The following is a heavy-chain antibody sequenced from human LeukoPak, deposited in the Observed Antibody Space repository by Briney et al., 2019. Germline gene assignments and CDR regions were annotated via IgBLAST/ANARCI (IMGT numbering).Heavy chain of an antibody. D-gene: IGHD3-9*01. CDR2: INSDGSST. Sequence: PGGSLRLSCAASGFTFSSYWMHWVRQAPGKGLVWVSRINSDGSSTSYADSVKGRFTISRDNAKNSLYLQMNSLRAEDTAVYYCAREGPIRRYGYFDYWGQGTLVTVSS. CDR3: AREGPIRRYGYFDY. J-gene: IGHJ4*02. CDR1: GFTFSSYW. V-gene: IGHV3-74*01.